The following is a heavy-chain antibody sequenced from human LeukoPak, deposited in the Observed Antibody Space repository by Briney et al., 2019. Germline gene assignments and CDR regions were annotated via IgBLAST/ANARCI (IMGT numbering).Heavy chain of an antibody. CDR1: GDSISSSSYY. V-gene: IGHV4-39*01. J-gene: IGHJ4*02. D-gene: IGHD2-8*02. CDR2: IYYSGTT. CDR3: ARHRRYTTGSEEYDY. Sequence: PSETLSLTCTVSGDSISSSSYYWAWIRQPPGKGLEWIGSIYYSGTTYYNPSLKSRVTISVDTPRSQFSLKVGSVTAADTAVYYCARHRRYTTGSEEYDYWGQGNMVTVSS.